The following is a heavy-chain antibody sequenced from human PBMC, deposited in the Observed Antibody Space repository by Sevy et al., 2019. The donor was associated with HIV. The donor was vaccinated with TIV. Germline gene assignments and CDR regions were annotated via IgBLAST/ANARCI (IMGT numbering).Heavy chain of an antibody. CDR3: ARDFGYGYWHALHI. V-gene: IGHV4-59*11. Sequence: SETLSLTCSVSGGSLSSHYWSWIRQPPGKGLEWIGYIYYTESTNYSPALKSRVTISLDTSKNQVSLKLRSVSAADTAVYYCARDFGYGYWHALHIWGQGTMVTVSS. D-gene: IGHD2-8*02. CDR1: GGSLSSHY. CDR2: IYYTEST. J-gene: IGHJ3*02.